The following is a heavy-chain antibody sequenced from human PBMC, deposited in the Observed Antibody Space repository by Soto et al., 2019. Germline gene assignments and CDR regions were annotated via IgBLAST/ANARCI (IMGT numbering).Heavy chain of an antibody. CDR3: AKDPYGDYNWLDP. Sequence: QLVESGGGVVQPGTSLRLSCSASGFTFSSYAMHWVRQAPGKGLKWVGVISYDGRNKYYADSVNGRFTISRDNSKNTVYLQMYSLTIEDTAVYYCAKDPYGDYNWLDPWGQGTLVTVSS. CDR2: ISYDGRNK. J-gene: IGHJ5*02. V-gene: IGHV3-30*18. CDR1: GFTFSSYA. D-gene: IGHD4-17*01.